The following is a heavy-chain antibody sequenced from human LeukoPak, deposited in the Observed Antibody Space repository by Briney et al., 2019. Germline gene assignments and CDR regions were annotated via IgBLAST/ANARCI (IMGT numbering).Heavy chain of an antibody. Sequence: PGGSLRLSCAASGFTFSDFWMSWVRQAPGKGLGWVANVKVDGSEKYYVDSVKGRFTISRDNAKNSLYLQMNSLRAEDTAVYYCARNGRSLDFWGQGTLVTVSS. D-gene: IGHD2-15*01. J-gene: IGHJ4*02. CDR2: VKVDGSEK. V-gene: IGHV3-7*01. CDR1: GFTFSDFW. CDR3: ARNGRSLDF.